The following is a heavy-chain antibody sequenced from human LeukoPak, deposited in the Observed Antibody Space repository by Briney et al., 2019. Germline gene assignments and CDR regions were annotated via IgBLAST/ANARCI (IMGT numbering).Heavy chain of an antibody. CDR2: IYYSGST. J-gene: IGHJ5*02. CDR1: GGSISSSSYY. D-gene: IGHD3-10*01. Sequence: PSETLSLTRTVSGGSISSSSYYWGWIRQPPGKGLEWIGSIYYSGSTYYNPSLKSRVTISVDTSKNQFSLKLSSVTAADTAVYYCARGRGMVRGVMEFDPWGQGTLVTVSS. CDR3: ARGRGMVRGVMEFDP. V-gene: IGHV4-39*07.